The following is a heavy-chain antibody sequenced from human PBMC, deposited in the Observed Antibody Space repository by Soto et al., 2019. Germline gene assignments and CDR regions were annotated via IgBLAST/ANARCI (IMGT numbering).Heavy chain of an antibody. CDR2: ISSSSSYI. Sequence: PVGSLRLSCAASGFTFSSYSMNWVRQAPGKGLEWVSSISSSSSYIYYADSVKGRFTISRDNAKNSLYLQMNSLRAEDTAVYYCARATDVLMVNAILNYWGQGTLVTVSS. CDR3: ARATDVLMVNAILNY. D-gene: IGHD2-8*01. CDR1: GFTFSSYS. J-gene: IGHJ4*02. V-gene: IGHV3-21*01.